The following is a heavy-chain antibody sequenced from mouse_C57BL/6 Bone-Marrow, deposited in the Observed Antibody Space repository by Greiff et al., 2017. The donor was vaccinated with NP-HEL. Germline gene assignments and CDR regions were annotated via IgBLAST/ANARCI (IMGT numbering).Heavy chain of an antibody. Sequence: QVQLQQSGAELARPGASVKLSCKASGYTFTGYGISWVRQRTGQGLEWIGEIYPRSGNTYYNEKFKGKATLTADKSSSTAYMELRSLTSEDSAVYFCAREVRALWLDYWGQGTSVTVSS. V-gene: IGHV1-81*01. D-gene: IGHD1-1*02. CDR2: IYPRSGNT. CDR3: AREVRALWLDY. CDR1: GYTFTGYG. J-gene: IGHJ4*01.